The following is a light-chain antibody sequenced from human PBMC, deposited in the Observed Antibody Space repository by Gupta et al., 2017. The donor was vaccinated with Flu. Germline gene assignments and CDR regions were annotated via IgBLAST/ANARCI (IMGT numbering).Light chain of an antibody. CDR3: MQREHWPWT. J-gene: IGKJ1*01. V-gene: IGKV2-30*01. CDR1: QGLLYSDGNTY. Sequence: VVMTQSPLPLPVNVGQPASISCRSSQGLLYSDGNTYLNWFQQRPGHSPRRLIHLGSYRDSGVPDRFSGSGSGTDFTLKISRGEAEDVGVYYCMQREHWPWTFGQGTKVEIK. CDR2: LGS.